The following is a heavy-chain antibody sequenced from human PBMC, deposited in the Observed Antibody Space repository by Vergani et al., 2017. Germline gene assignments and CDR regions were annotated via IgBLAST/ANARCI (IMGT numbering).Heavy chain of an antibody. CDR2: INHSGST. J-gene: IGHJ5*02. CDR3: ARGPRDWSSTSCLRWFDP. CDR1: GGSFSGYY. V-gene: IGHV4-34*01. D-gene: IGHD2-2*01. Sequence: QVQLQQWGAGLLKPSETLSLTCAVYGGSFSGYYWSWTRQPPGKGLEWIGEINHSGSTNYNPSLKSRVTISVDTSKNQFSLKLSSVTAADTAVYYCARGPRDWSSTSCLRWFDPWGQGTLVTVSS.